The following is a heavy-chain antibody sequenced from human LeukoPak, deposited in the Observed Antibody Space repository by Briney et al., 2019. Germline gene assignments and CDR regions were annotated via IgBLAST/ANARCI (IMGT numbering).Heavy chain of an antibody. Sequence: GGSLRLSCAASGFTFSSYGMHWVRQAPGKGLEWVAFIRYDGSNKYYADSVKGRFTISRDNSKNTLYLQMNSLRAEDTAVYYCARAEKVATEDFDYWGQGTLVTVSS. CDR2: IRYDGSNK. J-gene: IGHJ4*02. CDR3: ARAEKVATEDFDY. D-gene: IGHD5-12*01. CDR1: GFTFSSYG. V-gene: IGHV3-30*02.